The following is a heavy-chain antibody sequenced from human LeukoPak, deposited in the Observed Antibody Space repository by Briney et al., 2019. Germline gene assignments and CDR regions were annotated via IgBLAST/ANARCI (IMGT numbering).Heavy chain of an antibody. CDR2: IYYSGST. Sequence: SETLSLTCTVSGGSISSYYWSWIRQPPGKGLEWIGYIYYSGSTNYNPSLKSRVTISVDTSKNQFSLNLSSVTAADTAVYYCARVDPDSSSTLEVFDYWGQGTLVTVSS. D-gene: IGHD6-6*01. CDR3: ARVDPDSSSTLEVFDY. CDR1: GGSISSYY. J-gene: IGHJ4*02. V-gene: IGHV4-59*01.